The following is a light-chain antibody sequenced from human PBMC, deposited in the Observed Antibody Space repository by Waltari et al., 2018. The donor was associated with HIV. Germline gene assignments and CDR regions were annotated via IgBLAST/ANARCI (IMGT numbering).Light chain of an antibody. CDR3: QQYITWPRT. CDR2: AAS. Sequence: MPHPPGPRPVSPGRRATLSCRASQSITDHLAWYQQRPGQPPRLLIYAASSRASGIPARFSGSGSGTEFTLTISTLQSEDFAVYYCQQYITWPRTFGQGTKVDIK. CDR1: QSITDH. V-gene: IGKV3D-15*01. J-gene: IGKJ1*01.